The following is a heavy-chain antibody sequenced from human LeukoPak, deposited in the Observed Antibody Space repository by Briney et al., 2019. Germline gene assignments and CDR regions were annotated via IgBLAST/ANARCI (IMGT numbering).Heavy chain of an antibody. CDR3: AKDHSPPYYDSSGLAY. J-gene: IGHJ4*02. CDR1: GFTFSSYG. CDR2: ISYDGSNK. V-gene: IGHV3-30*18. D-gene: IGHD3-22*01. Sequence: PGGSLRLSRAASGFTFSSYGMHWVRQAPGKGLEWVAVISYDGSNKYYADSVKGRFTISRDNSKNTLYLQMNSLRAEDTAVYYCAKDHSPPYYDSSGLAYWGQRTLVTVSS.